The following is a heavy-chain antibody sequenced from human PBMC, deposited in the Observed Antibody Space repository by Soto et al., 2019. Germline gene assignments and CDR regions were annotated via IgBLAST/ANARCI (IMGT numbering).Heavy chain of an antibody. D-gene: IGHD4-17*01. Sequence: QVQLQESGPRLVEASQTLSLTCTVSNASITSSGYYWSWVRQPPGKRLEWIGYIYHSGSTFYSPSLQSRLTMSVDTSKNQCSLTLRSVTAADTAVYHCARMRGTDYVPDYWGQGTLVTVSS. CDR2: IYHSGST. CDR1: NASITSSGYY. V-gene: IGHV4-31*03. J-gene: IGHJ4*02. CDR3: ARMRGTDYVPDY.